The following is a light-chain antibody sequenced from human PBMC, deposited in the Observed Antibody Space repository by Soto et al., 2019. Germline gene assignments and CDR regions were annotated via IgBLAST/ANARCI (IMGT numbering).Light chain of an antibody. CDR2: AAS. J-gene: IGKJ1*01. CDR3: LQDYNYPLT. CDR1: QGISSY. Sequence: AIQLTQSPSSLSASVGDRVTITCRASQGISSYLAWYQQKPGKAPKLLIYAASTLQSGVPSRFSGSGSGTDFTLTISSLQPEDFATYYCLQDYNYPLTFGQGTKVDI. V-gene: IGKV1-6*01.